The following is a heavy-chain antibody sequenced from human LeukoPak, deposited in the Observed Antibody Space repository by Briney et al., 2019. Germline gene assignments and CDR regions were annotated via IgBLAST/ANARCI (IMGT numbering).Heavy chain of an antibody. D-gene: IGHD3-10*01. J-gene: IGHJ4*02. V-gene: IGHV1-2*02. CDR1: GYTFTGYY. Sequence: ASVKVSCKASGYTFTGYYMHWVRQAPGQGLEWMGWINPNSGGTNYAQKFQRRVTVTRDTSISTDYMELSRLRSDDTAVYYCARGGRLLLFGELNGDYWGQGTLVTVSS. CDR2: INPNSGGT. CDR3: ARGGRLLLFGELNGDY.